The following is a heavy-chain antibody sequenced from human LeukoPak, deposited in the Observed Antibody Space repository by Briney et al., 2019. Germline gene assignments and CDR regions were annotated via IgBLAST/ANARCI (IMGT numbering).Heavy chain of an antibody. Sequence: SETLSLTCTVSGGSISSHYWSWIRQPQGKGLEWIGNINYSGSTNYNPSLKSRVTISVDTSKNQFSLKLSSVTAADTAVYYCARGTPYGSGSSNWFDPWGQGTLVTVSS. V-gene: IGHV4-59*11. CDR2: INYSGST. J-gene: IGHJ5*02. CDR3: ARGTPYGSGSSNWFDP. CDR1: GGSISSHY. D-gene: IGHD3-10*01.